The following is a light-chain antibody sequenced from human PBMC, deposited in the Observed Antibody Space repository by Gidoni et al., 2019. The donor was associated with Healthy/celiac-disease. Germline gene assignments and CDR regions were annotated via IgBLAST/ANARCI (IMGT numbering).Light chain of an antibody. V-gene: IGKV1-8*01. CDR3: QQYYSYPLT. CDR1: QCISSY. J-gene: IGKJ4*01. Sequence: AIRITQSPSSLSASTGYRVTITCRASQCISSYLALYQQKPGKAPKLLIYAASTLQSGVPSRFSGSGSGTDFTLTISCLQSEDFATDYCQQYYSYPLTFGGGTKVEIK. CDR2: AAS.